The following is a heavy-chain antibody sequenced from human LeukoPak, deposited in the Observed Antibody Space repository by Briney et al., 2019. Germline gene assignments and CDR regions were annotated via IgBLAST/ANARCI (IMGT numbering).Heavy chain of an antibody. CDR1: GFTFDDYG. J-gene: IGHJ3*02. CDR2: INWNGGST. CDR3: ARAQTVRFLEWLFKANDAFDI. V-gene: IGHV3-20*04. Sequence: GSLRLSCAASGFTFDDYGMSWVRQAPGKGLEWVSGINWNGGSTGYADSVKGRFTISRDNAKNSLYLQMNSLRAEDTALYYCARAQTVRFLEWLFKANDAFDIWGQGTMVTVSS. D-gene: IGHD3-3*01.